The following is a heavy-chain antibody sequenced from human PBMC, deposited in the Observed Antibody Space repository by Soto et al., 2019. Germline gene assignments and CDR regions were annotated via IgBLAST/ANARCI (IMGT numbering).Heavy chain of an antibody. CDR2: ISGSGGST. V-gene: IGHV3-23*01. Sequence: LRLSCAASGFTFSSYAMSWVRQAPGKGLEWVSAISGSGGSTYYADSVKGRFTISRDNSKNTLYLQMNSLRAEDTAVYYCAKRTEQQLVRGSWFDPWGQGTLVTVSS. J-gene: IGHJ5*02. CDR1: GFTFSSYA. D-gene: IGHD6-13*01. CDR3: AKRTEQQLVRGSWFDP.